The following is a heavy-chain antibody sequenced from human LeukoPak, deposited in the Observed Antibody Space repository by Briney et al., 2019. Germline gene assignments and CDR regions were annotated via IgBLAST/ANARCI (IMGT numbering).Heavy chain of an antibody. V-gene: IGHV1-69*05. CDR3: ARGTAVAGPDC. D-gene: IGHD6-19*01. CDR2: IIPIFGTA. Sequence: SVKASCKASGGTFSSYAISWVRQAPGQGLEWMGGIIPIFGTANYAQKFQGRVTITRDTSASTAYMELRSLRSDDTAVYYCARGTAVAGPDCWGQGALVTVSS. J-gene: IGHJ4*02. CDR1: GGTFSSYA.